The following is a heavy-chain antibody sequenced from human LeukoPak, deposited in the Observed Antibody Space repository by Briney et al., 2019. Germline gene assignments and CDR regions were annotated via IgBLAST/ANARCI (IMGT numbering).Heavy chain of an antibody. J-gene: IGHJ3*02. D-gene: IGHD3-22*01. Sequence: PGGSLRLSCAASGFTFSSYAMHWVRQAPGKGLEWVAVIWYDGSNKYCADSVKGRFTISRDNSKNTLYLQMNSLRAEDTAVYYCARDSYYYDSSGYLDDAFDIWGQGTMVTVSS. CDR2: IWYDGSNK. CDR3: ARDSYYYDSSGYLDDAFDI. V-gene: IGHV3-33*08. CDR1: GFTFSSYA.